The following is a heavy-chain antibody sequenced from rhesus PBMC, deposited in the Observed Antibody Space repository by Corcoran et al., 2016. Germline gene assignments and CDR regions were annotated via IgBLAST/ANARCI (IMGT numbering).Heavy chain of an antibody. V-gene: IGHV3S18*01. Sequence: EVQLVESGGGLAKPGGSLRLSCAASGFSFSDYYMYWVRQAPGKGLEWVAGISYTGGSTYNADSVKGRLNIYRENAKNTLYLQMDSLRAEDTAVYYCARVRGYSGYGFFDYWGQGVLVTVSS. CDR3: ARVRGYSGYGFFDY. D-gene: IGHD5-42*01. CDR1: GFSFSDYY. J-gene: IGHJ4*01. CDR2: ISYTGGST.